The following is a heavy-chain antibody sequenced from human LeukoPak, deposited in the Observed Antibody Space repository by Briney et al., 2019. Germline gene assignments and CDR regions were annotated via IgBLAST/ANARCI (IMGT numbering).Heavy chain of an antibody. Sequence: SETLSLTCTVSGVSITRYSWSWIRQPPGKGLEWIGEINHSGSTNYNPSLKSRVTISVDTSKNQFSLKLSSVTAADTAVYYCARGDYDILTGYYGTANWFDPWGQGTLVTVSS. D-gene: IGHD3-9*01. V-gene: IGHV4-34*01. CDR1: GVSITRYS. CDR2: INHSGST. CDR3: ARGDYDILTGYYGTANWFDP. J-gene: IGHJ5*02.